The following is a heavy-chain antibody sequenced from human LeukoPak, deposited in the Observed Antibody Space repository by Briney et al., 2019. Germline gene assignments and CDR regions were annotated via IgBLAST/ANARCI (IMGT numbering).Heavy chain of an antibody. CDR1: GFPFSDYS. D-gene: IGHD3-10*01. J-gene: IGHJ4*02. CDR3: ARDFGRYYGSGSYFRYFDY. V-gene: IGHV3-53*01. CDR2: IYSGGST. Sequence: PGGSLRLSCAASGFPFSDYSMNWVRQAPGKGLEGVSVIYSGGSTYYADSMKGRFTISRDNSKNTLYLQMNSLRAEDTAVYYCARDFGRYYGSGSYFRYFDYWGQGTLVTVSS.